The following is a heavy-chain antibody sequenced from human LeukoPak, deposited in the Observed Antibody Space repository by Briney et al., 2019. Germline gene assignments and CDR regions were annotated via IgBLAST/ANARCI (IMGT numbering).Heavy chain of an antibody. D-gene: IGHD6-6*01. CDR1: GGSISSSSYY. V-gene: IGHV4-39*01. CDR3: ARYSSFGNWFDP. J-gene: IGHJ5*02. Sequence: PSQTLSLTCTVSGGSISSSSYYWGWIRQPPGKGLEWIGSIYYSGSTYYNPSLKSRVTISVDTSKNQFSLKLSSVTAADTAVYYCARYSSFGNWFDPWGQGTLVTVSS. CDR2: IYYSGST.